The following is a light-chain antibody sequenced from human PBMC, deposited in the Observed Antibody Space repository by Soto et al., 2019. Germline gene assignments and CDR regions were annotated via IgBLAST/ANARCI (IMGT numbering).Light chain of an antibody. Sequence: DIQMTQSPSSVSASVGDRVTITCRASQGIGSWLAWYQQKPGKAPKLLIYMAFTLQSGVPSRFSGSGSGTDFTLAISSLQPEDFASYYCQKSYSAPITFGQGTQLEIK. CDR2: MAF. CDR1: QGIGSW. J-gene: IGKJ5*01. CDR3: QKSYSAPIT. V-gene: IGKV1-12*01.